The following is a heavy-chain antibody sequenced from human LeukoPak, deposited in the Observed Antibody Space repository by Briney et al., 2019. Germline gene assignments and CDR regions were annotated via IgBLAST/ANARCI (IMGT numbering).Heavy chain of an antibody. J-gene: IGHJ4*02. CDR3: ARDLFDSSGYYHYYLDY. D-gene: IGHD3-22*01. CDR2: IYTSGST. V-gene: IGHV4-4*07. Sequence: PSETLSLTCTVSGGSISSYYWSWIRQPAGKGLEWIGRIYTSGSTNYNPSLKSRVTMSVDTSKNQFSLKLSSVTAADTAVYYCARDLFDSSGYYHYYLDYWGQGTLVTVSS. CDR1: GGSISSYY.